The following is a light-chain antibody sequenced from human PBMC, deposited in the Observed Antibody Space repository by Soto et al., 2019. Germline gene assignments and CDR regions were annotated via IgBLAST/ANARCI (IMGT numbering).Light chain of an antibody. CDR3: SSYTSSSTRV. Sequence: QSALTQPASVSGSPGQSSTISCTGTSSDVGGYNYVSWYQQHPGKAPKLMIYEVSNRPSGVSNRFSGSKSGNTASLTISGLQAEDDADYYCSSYTSSSTRVFGGGTKVTVL. CDR2: EVS. CDR1: SSDVGGYNY. V-gene: IGLV2-14*01. J-gene: IGLJ3*02.